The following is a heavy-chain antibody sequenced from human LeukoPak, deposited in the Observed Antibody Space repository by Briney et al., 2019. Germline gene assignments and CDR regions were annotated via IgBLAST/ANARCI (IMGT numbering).Heavy chain of an antibody. D-gene: IGHD3-22*01. CDR3: ARGRKILPTYYYDSSGYYHYYYYMTS. CDR1: GGSISSYY. V-gene: IGHV4-59*12. CDR2: IYYSGST. J-gene: IGHJ6*03. Sequence: SETLSLTRTVSGGSISSYYWSWIRQPPGKGLEWIGYIYYSGSTNYNPSLKSRVTISVDTSKNQFSLKLSSVTAADTAVYYCARGRKILPTYYYDSSGYYHYYYYMTSGAKGPRSPSP.